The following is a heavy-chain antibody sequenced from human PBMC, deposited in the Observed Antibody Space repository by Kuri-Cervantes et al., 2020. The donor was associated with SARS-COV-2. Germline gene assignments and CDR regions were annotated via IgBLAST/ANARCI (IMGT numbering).Heavy chain of an antibody. Sequence: ESLKISCTVSGGSISSSSYYWGWIRQPPGKGLEWIGSIYYSGSTYYNPSFKSRVTISVDTSKNQFSLKLSSVTAADTAVYYCARQMMSSITIFGVVITRNWFDLWGQGTLVTVSS. CDR2: IYYSGST. J-gene: IGHJ5*02. CDR3: ARQMMSSITIFGVVITRNWFDL. D-gene: IGHD3-3*01. CDR1: GGSISSSSYY. V-gene: IGHV4-39*01.